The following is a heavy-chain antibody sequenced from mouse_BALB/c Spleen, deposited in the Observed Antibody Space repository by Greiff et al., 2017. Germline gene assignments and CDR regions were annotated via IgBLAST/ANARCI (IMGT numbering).Heavy chain of an antibody. Sequence: EVQGVESGGGLVKPGGSLKLSCAASGFTFSSYTMSWVRQTPEKRLEWVATISSGGSYTYYPDSVKGRFTISRDNAKNTLYLQMSSLKSEDTAMYYCTRDRDGNYPMDYWGQGTSVTVSS. CDR3: TRDRDGNYPMDY. CDR2: ISSGGSYT. CDR1: GFTFSSYT. V-gene: IGHV5-6-4*01. D-gene: IGHD2-1*01. J-gene: IGHJ4*01.